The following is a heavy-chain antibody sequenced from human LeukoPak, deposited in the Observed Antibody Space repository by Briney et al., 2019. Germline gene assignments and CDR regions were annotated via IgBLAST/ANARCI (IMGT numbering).Heavy chain of an antibody. V-gene: IGHV3-30*04. CDR1: GFTFSSYA. CDR2: ISYDGSNK. D-gene: IGHD5-18*01. J-gene: IGHJ4*02. Sequence: GGSLRLSCAASGFTFSSYAMHWVRQAPGKGLEGVAVISYDGSNKYYADSVKGRFTISSDNSKNTLYLQMNSLRAEDTAVYYCARGTPRSHRIQLWTYFDYWGQGTLVTVSS. CDR3: ARGTPRSHRIQLWTYFDY.